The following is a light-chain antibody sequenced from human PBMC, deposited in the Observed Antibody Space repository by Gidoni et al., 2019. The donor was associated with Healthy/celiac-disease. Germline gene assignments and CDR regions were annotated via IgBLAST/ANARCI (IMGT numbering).Light chain of an antibody. CDR3: QQYNNWPPS. CDR2: GAS. V-gene: IGKV3-15*01. Sequence: EIVMTQSPATLSVSPGERATLPCRASQRVSSNLAWYQQKPGQAPRLLIYGASTRATGIPARFSGSGSGTEFTLTISSLQSEDFAVYYCQQYNNWPPSFXQXTKVXIK. J-gene: IGKJ1*01. CDR1: QRVSSN.